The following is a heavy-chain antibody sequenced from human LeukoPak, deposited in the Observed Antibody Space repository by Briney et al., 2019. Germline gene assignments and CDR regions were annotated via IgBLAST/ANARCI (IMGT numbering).Heavy chain of an antibody. V-gene: IGHV1-2*02. Sequence: ASVKVSCKASGYTFTSYGISWVRQAPGQGLEWMGWINPNSGGTNYAQKFQGRVTMTRDTSTSTAYMELSRLRSDDTAVYYCARAGTYDTFDYWGQGTLVTVSS. CDR2: INPNSGGT. CDR1: GYTFTSYG. J-gene: IGHJ4*02. D-gene: IGHD3-22*01. CDR3: ARAGTYDTFDY.